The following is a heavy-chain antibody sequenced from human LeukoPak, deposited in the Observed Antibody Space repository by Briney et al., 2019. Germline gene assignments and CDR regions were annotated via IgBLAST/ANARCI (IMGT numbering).Heavy chain of an antibody. CDR3: ARHGSGRYYPAEGRVDY. CDR1: GYGFTSYY. V-gene: IGHV1-46*03. D-gene: IGHD3-10*01. CDR2: INPSVGGT. Sequence: GPSVKLSCKAFGYGFTSYYIHWVRQAPGQGLEWMGIINPSVGGTTYARKFQGRVTMTRDTSTSTVYMELSSLRSEDTAVYYCARHGSGRYYPAEGRVDYWGQGTLVTVSS. J-gene: IGHJ4*02.